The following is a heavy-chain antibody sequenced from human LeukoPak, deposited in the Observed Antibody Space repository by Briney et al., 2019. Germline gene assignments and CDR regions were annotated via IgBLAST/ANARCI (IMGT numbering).Heavy chain of an antibody. Sequence: PGGSLRLSCAASGFTFSSYGMHWVRQAPGKGLEWVALTSGSGGITYYADSVLGRFTISRENSKNTLYLQMNSLRAEDAAVYYCAKDQGDSSGYPLYFFDYWGRGTLVPVSS. J-gene: IGHJ4*02. V-gene: IGHV3-23*01. D-gene: IGHD3-22*01. CDR3: AKDQGDSSGYPLYFFDY. CDR2: TSGSGGIT. CDR1: GFTFSSYG.